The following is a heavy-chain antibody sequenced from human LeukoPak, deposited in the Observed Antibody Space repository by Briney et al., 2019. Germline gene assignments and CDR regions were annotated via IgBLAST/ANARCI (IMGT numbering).Heavy chain of an antibody. CDR2: IYYSGST. CDR3: ARVVYGSGPSRTFEI. J-gene: IGHJ3*02. D-gene: IGHD3-10*01. Sequence: PSETLSLTCTVSGGSISSYYWSWIRQPPGKGLEWIGYIYYSGSTNYNPSLKSRVTISVDTSKNQFSLKLSSVTTADTAVYYCARVVYGSGPSRTFEIWGQGTMVSVSS. V-gene: IGHV4-59*12. CDR1: GGSISSYY.